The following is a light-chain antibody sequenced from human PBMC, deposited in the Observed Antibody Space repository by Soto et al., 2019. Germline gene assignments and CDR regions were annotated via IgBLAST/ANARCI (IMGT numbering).Light chain of an antibody. CDR2: GVS. CDR3: QQYNNWQGT. J-gene: IGKJ5*01. CDR1: QSLRGY. V-gene: IGKV3-15*01. Sequence: EIVMTQSPPTLSVSPGERVTLSCRASQSLRGYLAWYQVKPGRAPRLLIDGVSTRATGVPARFSGSVSGTEFTLTISSLQSEDFAVYYCQQYNNWQGTFGQGTRLETK.